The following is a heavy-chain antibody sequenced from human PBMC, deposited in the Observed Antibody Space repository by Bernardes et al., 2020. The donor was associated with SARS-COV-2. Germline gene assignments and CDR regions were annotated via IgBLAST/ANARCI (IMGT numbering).Heavy chain of an antibody. CDR1: GFPLSSTGMG. CDR2: IYWDDDK. J-gene: IGHJ4*02. V-gene: IGHV2-5*02. Sequence: SGPTLAKPTQTLTLTCNFSGFPLSSTGMGVGWIRQPPGKTLEWLALIYWDDDKRYSPSLKTRLTIHKDTSKNQVVLTMTNMDPVETGTYYCAHAPQYYDSSGYYYTLFDYWGQGALVTVSS. D-gene: IGHD3-22*01. CDR3: AHAPQYYDSSGYYYTLFDY.